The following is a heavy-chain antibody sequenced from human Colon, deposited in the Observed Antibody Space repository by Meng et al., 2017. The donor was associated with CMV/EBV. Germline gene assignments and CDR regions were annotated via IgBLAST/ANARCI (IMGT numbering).Heavy chain of an antibody. V-gene: IGHV3-11*04. J-gene: IGHJ4*02. D-gene: IGHD4-11*01. CDR3: AREGYSNFDY. CDR2: ISTSGSTV. Sequence: GESLKISCSASGFPLSDYYIMWIRQAPGKGLEYVAYISTSGSTVYYADSVKGRLTISRDNSNNTLWLQMHSLRPEDTALYYCAREGYSNFDYWGQGTLVTVSS. CDR1: GFPLSDYY.